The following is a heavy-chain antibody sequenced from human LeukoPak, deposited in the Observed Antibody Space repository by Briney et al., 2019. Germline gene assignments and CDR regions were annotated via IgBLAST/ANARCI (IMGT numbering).Heavy chain of an antibody. CDR3: AKDLTKYYGDTY. CDR1: GFIFINYA. D-gene: IGHD4-17*01. CDR2: ISGNGGST. Sequence: TGGSLRLSCEASGFIFINYAVTWVRQAPGKGLEWVSAISGNGGSTYYADSVKGRFTISRDNSKNTVNLQMNSLRVEDTAVYYCAKDLTKYYGDTYWGQGTLVTVSS. V-gene: IGHV3-23*01. J-gene: IGHJ4*02.